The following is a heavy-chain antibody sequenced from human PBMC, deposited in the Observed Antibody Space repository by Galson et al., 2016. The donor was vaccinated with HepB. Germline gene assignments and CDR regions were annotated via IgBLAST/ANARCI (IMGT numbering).Heavy chain of an antibody. CDR3: ARQPRLTGEWYFDS. Sequence: SVKVSCKASKNTFTNSAMHWVRQTPGQRLEWMGWINADNGNTKYSQKFQGRVTITWDTSASTAYMELSHLRSEDSAIYYCARQPRLTGEWYFDSWGQGTLVTVSS. D-gene: IGHD7-27*01. V-gene: IGHV1-3*01. J-gene: IGHJ4*02. CDR2: INADNGNT. CDR1: KNTFTNSA.